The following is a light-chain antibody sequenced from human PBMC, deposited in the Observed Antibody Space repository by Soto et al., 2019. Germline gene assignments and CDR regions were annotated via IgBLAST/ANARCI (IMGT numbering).Light chain of an antibody. V-gene: IGKV3-15*01. CDR2: GAS. CDR3: QQYNNWPHT. J-gene: IGKJ4*01. Sequence: EIVMTQSPATLSVSPGERATLSCRASQSVSSNLAWYQQKPGQAPRLLIYGASTRATGIPARFSGSGSGTEFTLTISSLQSEDFAVDYCQQYNNWPHTFGGGTKVEIK. CDR1: QSVSSN.